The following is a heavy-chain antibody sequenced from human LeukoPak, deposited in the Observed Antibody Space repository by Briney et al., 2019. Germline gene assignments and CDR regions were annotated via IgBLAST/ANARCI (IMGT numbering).Heavy chain of an antibody. J-gene: IGHJ5*02. CDR3: ARDEVGGTGWFDP. CDR1: GYTFTGYY. D-gene: IGHD1-26*01. CDR2: INPDSGGT. V-gene: IGHV1-2*02. Sequence: ASVKVSCKASGYTFTGYYLHWVRQALGQGLEWMGWINPDSGGTNYAQKFQGRVTMTRDTSISTAYMELSRLTSDDTAVYYCARDEVGGTGWFDPWGQGTLVTVSS.